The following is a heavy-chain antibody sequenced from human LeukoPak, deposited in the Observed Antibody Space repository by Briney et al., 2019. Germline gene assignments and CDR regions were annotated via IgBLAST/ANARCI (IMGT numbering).Heavy chain of an antibody. CDR1: GGSISSYY. J-gene: IGHJ6*03. D-gene: IGHD1-26*01. V-gene: IGHV4-59*01. CDR3: ARGILYSGSPLYSYYYMDV. Sequence: PSETLSLTCTVSGGSISSYYRSWIRQPPGKGLEWIGYIYYSGNTNYNPSLKSRVTISADPSKNQFSLKLSSVTAADTAAYYCARGILYSGSPLYSYYYMDVWGKGTTVTVSS. CDR2: IYYSGNT.